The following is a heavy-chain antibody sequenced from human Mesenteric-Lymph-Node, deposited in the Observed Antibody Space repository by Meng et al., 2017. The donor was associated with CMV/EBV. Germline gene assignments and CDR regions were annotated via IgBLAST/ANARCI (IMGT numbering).Heavy chain of an antibody. CDR2: IYHSGST. V-gene: IGHV4-38-2*02. CDR3: ARDKLSDIVVVPAAIGPLYYYYGMDV. D-gene: IGHD2-2*02. CDR1: GYSISSGYY. J-gene: IGHJ6*02. Sequence: SETLSLTCTVSGYSISSGYYWGWIRQPPGKGLEWIGSIYHSGSTYYNTSLKSRVTISLDTSKNQFSLKLSSVTAADTAVYYCARDKLSDIVVVPAAIGPLYYYYGMDVWGQGTTVTVSS.